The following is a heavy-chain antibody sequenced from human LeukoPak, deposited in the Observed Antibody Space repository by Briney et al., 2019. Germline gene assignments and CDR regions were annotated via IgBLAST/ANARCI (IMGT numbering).Heavy chain of an antibody. CDR3: AKVWGSYSTGYFDY. CDR2: ISGSGGSI. CDR1: RFTFSSYA. J-gene: IGHJ4*02. Sequence: PGGSLRLSCAASRFTFSSYAMNWVRQVPGKGLEWVSAISGSGGSIYYTDSVKGRFTISRDNSKNTLFLQMNSLRAEDTAVYYCAKVWGSYSTGYFDYWGQGTLVTVSS. D-gene: IGHD1-26*01. V-gene: IGHV3-23*01.